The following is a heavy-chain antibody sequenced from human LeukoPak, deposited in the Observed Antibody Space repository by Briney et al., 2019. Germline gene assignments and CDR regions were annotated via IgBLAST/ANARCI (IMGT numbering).Heavy chain of an antibody. CDR1: GGTFSSYA. D-gene: IGHD1-26*01. CDR3: ARDSDSGSYYNAFDI. Sequence: SVKVSCKASGGTFSSYAISWVRQAPGQGLEWMGGIIPIFGTANYAQKFQGRVTIAADESTSTAYMELSSLRSEDTAVYYCARDSDSGSYYNAFDIWGQGTMVTVSS. J-gene: IGHJ3*02. V-gene: IGHV1-69*13. CDR2: IIPIFGTA.